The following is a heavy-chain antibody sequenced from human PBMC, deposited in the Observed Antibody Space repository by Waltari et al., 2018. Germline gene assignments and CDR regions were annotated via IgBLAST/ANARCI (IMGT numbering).Heavy chain of an antibody. J-gene: IGHJ3*01. CDR3: ATGPAAWWAFDV. Sequence: QVQLVQSGPEVREPGASVTVSCKASGHTFTSYDINWVRQAPGEGLEGIGWMDPNNGDTAFAQKFQGRVTLARTTSISSAYMELSSLTSDDTAMYYCATGPAAWWAFDVWGQGTMVAVSS. CDR1: GHTFTSYD. CDR2: MDPNNGDT. D-gene: IGHD2-8*02. V-gene: IGHV1-8*01.